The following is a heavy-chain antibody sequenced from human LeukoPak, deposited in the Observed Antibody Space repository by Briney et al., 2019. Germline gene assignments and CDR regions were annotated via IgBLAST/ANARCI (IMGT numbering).Heavy chain of an antibody. J-gene: IGHJ6*03. D-gene: IGHD2-2*01. CDR3: ARGARYCSSTSCYMDV. V-gene: IGHV1-69*13. Sequence: ASVKVTCKASGGTFSSYAISWVRQAPGQGLEWMGGIIPIFGTANYAQKFQGRVTITADESTSTAYMELSSLRSEDTAVYYCARGARYCSSTSCYMDVWGKGTTVTVSS. CDR2: IIPIFGTA. CDR1: GGTFSSYA.